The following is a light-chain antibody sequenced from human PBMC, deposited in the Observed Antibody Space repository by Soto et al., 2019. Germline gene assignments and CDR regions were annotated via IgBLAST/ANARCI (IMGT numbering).Light chain of an antibody. CDR2: VAS. Sequence: ESVLTQSPGRLSLSPGEGATLSCRSSQSIISNYLGWYQKKPGQAPRLLIYVASSRATGIPDRFSGSGSGTDFTLTISRLEPEDFAVYYCQKYDTSPYSFGQGTKLEIK. CDR3: QKYDTSPYS. V-gene: IGKV3-20*01. J-gene: IGKJ2*03. CDR1: QSIISNY.